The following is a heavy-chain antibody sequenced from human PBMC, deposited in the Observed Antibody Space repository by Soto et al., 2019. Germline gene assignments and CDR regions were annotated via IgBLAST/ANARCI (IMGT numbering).Heavy chain of an antibody. D-gene: IGHD6-25*01. CDR1: RFTFNGYY. Sequence: ASVKVSCKASRFTFNGYYMHWVRQAQEQGLEWMGWINPNSGGTNYAQKFQGRDTMTSETSIRTAYMERSRLRYDDTAVYYCARHKGYRSGWYGHWGQGTLVTVS. J-gene: IGHJ5*02. V-gene: IGHV1-2*02. CDR3: ARHKGYRSGWYGH. CDR2: INPNSGGT.